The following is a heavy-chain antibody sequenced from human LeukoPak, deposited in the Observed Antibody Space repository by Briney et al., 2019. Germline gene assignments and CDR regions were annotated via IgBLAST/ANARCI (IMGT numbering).Heavy chain of an antibody. CDR1: GFTFSSYA. Sequence: GGSLRLSCAASGFTFSSYAMSWVRQAPGKGLEWVSAISGSGGSTYYADSVKGRFTISRDDAKDSLSLQMNSLRAEDTAVYYCARDMGASSWHAFDNWGQGTLVTVSS. CDR3: ARDMGASSWHAFDN. V-gene: IGHV3-23*01. CDR2: ISGSGGST. D-gene: IGHD6-13*01. J-gene: IGHJ4*02.